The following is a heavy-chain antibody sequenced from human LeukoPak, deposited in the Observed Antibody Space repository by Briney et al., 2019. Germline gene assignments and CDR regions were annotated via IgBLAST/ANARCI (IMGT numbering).Heavy chain of an antibody. CDR1: GFTFNNYA. CDR3: ARRSGSSLSSFDY. J-gene: IGHJ4*02. CDR2: ISGFGGST. D-gene: IGHD1-26*01. V-gene: IGHV3-23*01. Sequence: PGGSLRLSCAASGFTFNNYAMNWVRQAPGKGLEWVSGISGFGGSTYYAPSVKGRLTISRDNFGNMLYLHLDSLRVEDTAIYYFARRSGSSLSSFDYWGQGALVTVSS.